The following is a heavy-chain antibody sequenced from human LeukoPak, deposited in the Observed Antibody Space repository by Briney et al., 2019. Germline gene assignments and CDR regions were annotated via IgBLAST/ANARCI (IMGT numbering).Heavy chain of an antibody. V-gene: IGHV4-34*01. CDR1: GGSFSGYY. CDR2: INHGGST. CDR3: ARGKYYDFWSGLRLYYYYYMDV. D-gene: IGHD3-3*01. Sequence: PSETLSLTCAVYGGSFSGYYWSWIRQPPGKGLEWIGEINHGGSTNYNPSLKSRVTISVDTSKNQFSLKLSSVTAADTAVYYCARGKYYDFWSGLRLYYYYYMDVWGKGTTVTVSS. J-gene: IGHJ6*03.